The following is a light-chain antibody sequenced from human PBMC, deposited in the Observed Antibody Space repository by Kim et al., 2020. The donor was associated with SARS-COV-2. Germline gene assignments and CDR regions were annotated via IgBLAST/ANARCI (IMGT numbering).Light chain of an antibody. J-gene: IGKJ1*01. CDR3: QQYDTWPWT. V-gene: IGKV3-15*01. Sequence: SLGGRATLSCRASQSVRNDYLAWYQHKPGQAPRLLISGVSIRASGIPARFSGSGSGTEFTLTISSLQSEDFAVYYCQQYDTWPWTFGQGTKVDIK. CDR1: QSVRND. CDR2: GVS.